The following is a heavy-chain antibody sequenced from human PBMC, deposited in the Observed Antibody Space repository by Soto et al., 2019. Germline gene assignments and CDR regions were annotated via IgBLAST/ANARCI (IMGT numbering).Heavy chain of an antibody. V-gene: IGHV1-69*01. CDR1: GGTFSSYA. Sequence: QVQLVQSGAEVKKPVSSVKVSCKASGGTFSSYAISWVLQAPGQGLEWMGGIIPIFGTANYAQKFQGRVTITADESTSTAYMELSSLRSEDTAVYYCARGRPRGLELRFVLAYWGQGTLVTVSS. J-gene: IGHJ4*02. D-gene: IGHD1-7*01. CDR3: ARGRPRGLELRFVLAY. CDR2: IIPIFGTA.